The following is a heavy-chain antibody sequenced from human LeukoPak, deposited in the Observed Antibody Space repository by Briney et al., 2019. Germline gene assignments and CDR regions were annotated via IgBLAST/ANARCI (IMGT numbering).Heavy chain of an antibody. Sequence: GGSLRLSCAASGFTFSSYSMNWVRQAPGKGLEWVSYISSSSSTIYYADSVKGRFTISRDNAKNSLYLRMNSLRAEDTAVYYCARDLGQYYDTSDNWFDPWGQGTLVTVSS. V-gene: IGHV3-48*01. D-gene: IGHD3-22*01. CDR1: GFTFSSYS. CDR2: ISSSSSTI. J-gene: IGHJ5*02. CDR3: ARDLGQYYDTSDNWFDP.